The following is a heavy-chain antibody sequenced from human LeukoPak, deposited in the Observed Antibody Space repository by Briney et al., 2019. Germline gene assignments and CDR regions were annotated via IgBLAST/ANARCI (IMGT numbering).Heavy chain of an antibody. Sequence: RASVKVSCKASRYTFSDYYIHWVRQAPGQGLEWMGRINPNSGGTNFAQNFQGRVTMTRDTSISTAYMELSTLTSDDTAVYYCARGQLVNDWFDPWGQGTLVTVSS. V-gene: IGHV1-2*06. CDR1: RYTFSDYY. D-gene: IGHD6-6*01. CDR2: INPNSGGT. CDR3: ARGQLVNDWFDP. J-gene: IGHJ5*02.